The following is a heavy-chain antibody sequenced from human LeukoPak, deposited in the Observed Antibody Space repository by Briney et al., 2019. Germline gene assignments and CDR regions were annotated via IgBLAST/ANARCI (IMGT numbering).Heavy chain of an antibody. V-gene: IGHV4-39*07. D-gene: IGHD3/OR15-3a*01. CDR2: INYSGTT. CDR1: GGSISSNTYY. Sequence: PSETLSLTCSVSGGSISSNTYYWGWIRQPPGKGLEWIATINYSGTTHYNPSLKSRVTISADTSNNQLSLKLNSLTAADTAVYYCAKEAPTDYAFDIWGQGTMVTVS. CDR3: AKEAPTDYAFDI. J-gene: IGHJ3*02.